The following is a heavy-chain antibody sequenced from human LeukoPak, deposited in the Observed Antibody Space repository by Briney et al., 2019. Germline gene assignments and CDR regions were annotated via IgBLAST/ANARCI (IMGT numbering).Heavy chain of an antibody. J-gene: IGHJ3*02. CDR3: ARDWVAGVPFDAFDI. V-gene: IGHV3-7*03. CDR1: GFTLSSYW. CDR2: IKEDGSEK. Sequence: GGSLRLSCAASGFTLSSYWMSWVRQAPGKGLEWVANIKEDGSEKYYVDSVRGRFTISRDNAKNSLYLHMNSLTAEDTAMYYCARDWVAGVPFDAFDIWGQGTMVSVSS. D-gene: IGHD3-10*01.